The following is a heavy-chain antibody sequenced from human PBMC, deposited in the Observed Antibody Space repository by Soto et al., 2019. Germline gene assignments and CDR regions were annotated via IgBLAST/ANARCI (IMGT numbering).Heavy chain of an antibody. V-gene: IGHV4-34*01. D-gene: IGHD6-19*01. J-gene: IGHJ6*02. Sequence: SETLSLTCAIYGGSFSNYYWNWIRQPPGKGLEWIGEINHSGSTNYSPSLKSRLTISVDTSKNQFSLKLSSVTAADTAVYFCGRGRRYSNGWGSYYYGMDVWGQGTTVTVSS. CDR3: GRGRRYSNGWGSYYYGMDV. CDR2: INHSGST. CDR1: GGSFSNYY.